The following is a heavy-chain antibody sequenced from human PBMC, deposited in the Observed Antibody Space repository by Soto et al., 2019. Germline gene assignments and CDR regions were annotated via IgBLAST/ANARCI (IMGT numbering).Heavy chain of an antibody. CDR1: GGTFSCYT. CDR2: IIPILGIA. Sequence: ASVKVSCKASGGTFSCYTISWVRQAPGQGLEWMGRIIPILGIANYAQKFQGRVTITADKSTSTAYMELSSLRSEDTAVYYCARGWYSSSWYGASYYYYYMEVWGKGTTVTVSS. J-gene: IGHJ6*03. D-gene: IGHD6-13*01. V-gene: IGHV1-69*02. CDR3: ARGWYSSSWYGASYYYYYMEV.